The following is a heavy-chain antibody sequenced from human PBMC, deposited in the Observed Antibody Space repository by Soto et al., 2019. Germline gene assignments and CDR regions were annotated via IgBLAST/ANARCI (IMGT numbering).Heavy chain of an antibody. J-gene: IGHJ4*03. CDR1: GVSITSSSFL. CDR2: MFYSENT. Sequence: PSETLSLTCTVSGVSITSSSFLWGWIRQPPGKGLEWIATMFYSENTYYNPSLKTRVAISADTSKNQFSLKLSSVTAADTARYYCARVPRIFRYFDYWGQGTLVTV. CDR3: ARVPRIFRYFDY. V-gene: IGHV4-39*01. D-gene: IGHD2-21*01.